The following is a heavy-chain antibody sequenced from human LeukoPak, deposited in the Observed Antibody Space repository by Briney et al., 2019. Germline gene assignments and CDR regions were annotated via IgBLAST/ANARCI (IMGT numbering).Heavy chain of an antibody. V-gene: IGHV3-23*01. CDR3: AKDSMYSSGLSFDY. D-gene: IGHD6-19*01. CDR2: IIGSGGST. CDR1: GLTFSSYA. J-gene: IGHJ4*02. Sequence: PGASLRLSCAVSGLTFSSYAMSWVRQAPGKGLEWVSAIIGSGGSTYYADSVKGRFTISRDNSKNTLYLQMNSLRAEDTAVYYCAKDSMYSSGLSFDYWGQGTLVTVSS.